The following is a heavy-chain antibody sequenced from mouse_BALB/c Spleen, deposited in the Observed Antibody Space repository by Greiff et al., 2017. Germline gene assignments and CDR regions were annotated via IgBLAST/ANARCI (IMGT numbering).Heavy chain of an antibody. V-gene: IGHV5-17*02. Sequence: EVKLMESGGGLVQPGGSRKLSCAASGFTFSSFGMHWVRQAPEKGLEWVAYISSGSSTIYYADTVKGRFTISRDNPKNTLFLQMTSLRSEDTAMYSCARPRWGGYAMDYWGQGTSVTVSS. CDR3: ARPRWGGYAMDY. D-gene: IGHD1-1*02. CDR1: GFTFSSFG. CDR2: ISSGSSTI. J-gene: IGHJ4*01.